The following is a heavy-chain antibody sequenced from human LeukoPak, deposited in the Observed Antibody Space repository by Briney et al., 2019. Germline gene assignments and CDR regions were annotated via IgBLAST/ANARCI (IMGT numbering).Heavy chain of an antibody. Sequence: PSETLSLTCDVSGGSISSRSFFWGWIRQPPGKGLEWIGSMYYSGSTSYNPSLQSRVTISVDTSKNQFSLKMSSVTAADTAVYYCARARDGHINNWFDPWGQGTLVTVSS. V-gene: IGHV4-39*07. CDR1: GGSISSRSFF. CDR3: ARARDGHINNWFDP. CDR2: MYYSGST. J-gene: IGHJ5*02. D-gene: IGHD5-24*01.